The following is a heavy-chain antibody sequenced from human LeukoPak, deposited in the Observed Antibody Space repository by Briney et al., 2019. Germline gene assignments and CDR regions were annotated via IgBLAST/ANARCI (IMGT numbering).Heavy chain of an antibody. CDR3: AKGTLGHYYDSSGYYHLSFDY. J-gene: IGHJ4*02. Sequence: GGSLRLSCAASGFTFSSYAMTWVRQAPGKGLEWVSGISGSGDSTYLADSVKGRFTISRDNPKNTLYLQMNSLRAEDTAVYYCAKGTLGHYYDSSGYYHLSFDYWGQGALVTVSS. V-gene: IGHV3-23*01. D-gene: IGHD3-22*01. CDR1: GFTFSSYA. CDR2: ISGSGDST.